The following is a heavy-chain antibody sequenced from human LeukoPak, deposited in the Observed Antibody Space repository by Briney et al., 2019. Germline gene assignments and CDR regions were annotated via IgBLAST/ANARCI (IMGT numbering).Heavy chain of an antibody. CDR2: ISGYNGDT. CDR1: GYVFNLFG. Sequence: ASVKVSCKASGYVFNLFGFSWVRQAPGQGLERMGWISGYNGDTKYAQKIQGRVTLTTDSSASTAYMDLRTLRSDDTAIYYCARDRDLIGVTTTRLDYWGQGTLVTVSS. J-gene: IGHJ4*02. V-gene: IGHV1-18*04. CDR3: ARDRDLIGVTTTRLDY. D-gene: IGHD6-19*01.